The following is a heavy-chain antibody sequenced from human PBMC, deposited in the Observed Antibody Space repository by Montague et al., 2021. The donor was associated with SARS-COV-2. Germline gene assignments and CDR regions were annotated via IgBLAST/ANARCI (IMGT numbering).Heavy chain of an antibody. CDR2: INHRGST. V-gene: IGHV4-34*01. CDR3: ARRVPSVNMILVVIGFAYYFDY. Sequence: SETLSLTCAVYGGSFSDYYWSWIRQPPGKGLEWIGEINHRGSTNYNPSLKSRVTISEDTSKNQFSLKLSSVTAADTAVYFCARRVPSVNMILVVIGFAYYFDYWAQGTLVTVSS. CDR1: GGSFSDYY. J-gene: IGHJ4*02. D-gene: IGHD3-22*01.